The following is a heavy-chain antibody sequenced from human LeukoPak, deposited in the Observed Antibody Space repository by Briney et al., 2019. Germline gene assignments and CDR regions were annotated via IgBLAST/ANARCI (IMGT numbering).Heavy chain of an antibody. CDR1: GFTFSDYY. J-gene: IGHJ4*02. CDR2: ISSSGSTI. CDR3: ARGTRSSWQYYFDY. Sequence: SGGSLRLSCAASGFTFSDYYMSWIRQAPGKGLEWVSYISSSGSTIYYADSVKGRFTISRDNAKNSLYLQMNSLRAEDTAVYYCARGTRSSWQYYFDYWGQGTLVTVSS. V-gene: IGHV3-11*04. D-gene: IGHD6-13*01.